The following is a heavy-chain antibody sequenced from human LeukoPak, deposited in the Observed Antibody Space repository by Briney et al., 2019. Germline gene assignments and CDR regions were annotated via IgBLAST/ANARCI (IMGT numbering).Heavy chain of an antibody. CDR2: IYYDGTKT. J-gene: IGHJ2*01. Sequence: PGGSLRLSCAASGFTFSSYGMHWVRQAPGKGLEWVAVIYYDGTKTFYADSVKGRFTISRDNSRNTLFLQMNSLRAEDTAVYYCARDQRSWYFDLWGRGTLLTVSS. D-gene: IGHD3-10*01. CDR1: GFTFSSYG. CDR3: ARDQRSWYFDL. V-gene: IGHV3-33*01.